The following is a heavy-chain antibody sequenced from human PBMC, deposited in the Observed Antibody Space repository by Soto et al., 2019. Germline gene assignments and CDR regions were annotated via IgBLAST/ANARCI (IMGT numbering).Heavy chain of an antibody. D-gene: IGHD1-26*01. V-gene: IGHV2-5*02. CDR2: IFWDKND. CDR3: TQIYGSGSWGWYFHS. Sequence: QITLKESGPSLVRPTETLTLTCTFSGFSLITGVGVGWVRQPPGKALEWLAVIFWDKNDYYRPSLQTRATISQDTSEDPVVLTLTNMDPADTATYFCTQIYGSGSWGWYFHSWGQGTLVTVSS. J-gene: IGHJ4*02. CDR1: GFSLITGVG.